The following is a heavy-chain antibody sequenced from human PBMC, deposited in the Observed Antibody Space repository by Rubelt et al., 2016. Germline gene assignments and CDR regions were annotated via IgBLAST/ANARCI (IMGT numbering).Heavy chain of an antibody. Sequence: YADSVKGRFTISRDNAKNTLYLQMNSLRAEDTAVYYCARWGYCGGDCYSIDYWGQGTLVTVSS. J-gene: IGHJ4*02. D-gene: IGHD2-21*02. CDR3: ARWGYCGGDCYSIDY. V-gene: IGHV3-74*01.